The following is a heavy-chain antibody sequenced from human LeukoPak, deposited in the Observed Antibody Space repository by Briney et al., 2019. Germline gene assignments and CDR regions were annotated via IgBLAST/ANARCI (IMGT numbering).Heavy chain of an antibody. J-gene: IGHJ4*02. V-gene: IGHV4-39*01. D-gene: IGHD6-13*01. CDR3: ARRLYSSSWQSFDY. Sequence: SETLSLTCTVSGGSISSNNYYWGWIRQPPGKGLEWIGNIYYTGSTYYSPSLKSRVTISVDTSKNQFSLKLSSVTAADTALYYCARRLYSSSWQSFDYWGQGTLVTVSS. CDR1: GGSISSNNYY. CDR2: IYYTGST.